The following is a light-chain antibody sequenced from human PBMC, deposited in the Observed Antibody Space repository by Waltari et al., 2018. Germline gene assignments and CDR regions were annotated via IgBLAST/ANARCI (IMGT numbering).Light chain of an antibody. CDR1: SSDVGRYNL. CDR2: EGS. CDR3: CSYAGSSTPVV. V-gene: IGLV2-23*01. Sequence: QSALTQPASVSGSPGQSITIPCPGTSSDVGRYNLFSWYQQHPGKAPKLMIYEGSKRPSGVSNRFSGSKSGNTASLTISGLQAEDEADYYCCSYAGSSTPVVFGGGTKLTVL. J-gene: IGLJ2*01.